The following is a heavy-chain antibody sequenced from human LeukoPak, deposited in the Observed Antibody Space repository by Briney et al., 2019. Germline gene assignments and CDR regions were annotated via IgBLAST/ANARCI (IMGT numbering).Heavy chain of an antibody. J-gene: IGHJ4*02. CDR2: INSDGSST. Sequence: GGSLRLSCAASGFTFSSYWMHWVRQAPGKGMVWVSRINSDGSSTSYADSVKGRFTISRDNAKNTLYLQMNSLRAEDTAIYYCAKTGPYYFDYWGQGTLVTVSS. V-gene: IGHV3-74*01. CDR3: AKTGPYYFDY. CDR1: GFTFSSYW.